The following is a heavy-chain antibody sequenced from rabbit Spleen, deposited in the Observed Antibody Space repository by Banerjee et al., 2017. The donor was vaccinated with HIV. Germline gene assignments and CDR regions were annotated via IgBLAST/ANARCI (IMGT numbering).Heavy chain of an antibody. Sequence: QSLEESGGDLVKPGASLTLTCTASGFSFNSGYDMCWVRQAPGKGLEWIACIEVGSSDFTYFATWAKGRFTISKTSSTTVTLQVTRLTAADTATYFCARDTSSSFSSYGMDLWGQGTLVTVS. CDR2: IEVGSSDFT. CDR1: GFSFNSGYD. CDR3: ARDTSSSFSSYGMDL. V-gene: IGHV1S40*01. J-gene: IGHJ6*01. D-gene: IGHD1-1*01.